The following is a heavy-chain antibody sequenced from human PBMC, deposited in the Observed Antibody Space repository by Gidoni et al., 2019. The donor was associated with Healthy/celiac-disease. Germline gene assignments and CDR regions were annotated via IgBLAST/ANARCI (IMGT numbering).Heavy chain of an antibody. CDR1: GFTFSRYA. D-gene: IGHD1-26*01. J-gene: IGHJ3*02. CDR3: AKDPTSSMWWELRNDAFDI. CDR2: ISGSGGST. Sequence: EVQLLESGGGLVQPGGSLRLSCAASGFTFSRYALSWVRQAPGKGLEWVSAISGSGGSTYYADSVKGRFTISRDNSKNTLYLQMNSLRAEDTAVYYCAKDPTSSMWWELRNDAFDIWGQGTMVTVSS. V-gene: IGHV3-23*01.